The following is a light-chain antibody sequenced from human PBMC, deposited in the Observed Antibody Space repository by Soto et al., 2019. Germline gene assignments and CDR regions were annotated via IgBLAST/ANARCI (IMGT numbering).Light chain of an antibody. CDR1: QSLSTY. Sequence: EIQFTQSPSSLSSSPGDRATLSCRASQSLSTYLAWYRHKPGQAPRLLIYDASARTTAIPGTFSGSGSGTDFARTSTSRGPQAVAFDNDHRRSYDWSSDTFGRGTKLDIK. CDR3: HRRSYDWSSDT. CDR2: DAS. V-gene: IGKV3-11*01. J-gene: IGKJ4*01.